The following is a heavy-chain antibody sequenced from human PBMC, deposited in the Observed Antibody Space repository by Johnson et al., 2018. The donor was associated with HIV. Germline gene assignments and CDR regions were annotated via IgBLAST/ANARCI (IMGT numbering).Heavy chain of an antibody. Sequence: VLLVESGGGLVRPGGSLRLSCAASGFMFRSFWMTWVRQAPGMGLEWVSAISGSGGSTYYADSVQGRFTISRDNSKNTLYLQMNSLRAEDTAVYYCARDRRLADAFDIWGQGTMVTVSS. V-gene: IGHV3-23*04. CDR2: ISGSGGST. CDR3: ARDRRLADAFDI. J-gene: IGHJ3*02. D-gene: IGHD5-12*01. CDR1: GFMFRSFW.